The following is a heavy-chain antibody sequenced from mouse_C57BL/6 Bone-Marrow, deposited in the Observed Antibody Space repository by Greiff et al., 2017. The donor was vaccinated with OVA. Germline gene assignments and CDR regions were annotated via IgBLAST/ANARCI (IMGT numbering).Heavy chain of an antibody. V-gene: IGHV10-1*01. Sequence: GGGLVQPKGSLKLSCAASGFSFNTYAMNWVRQAPGKGLEWVARIRSKSNNYATYYADSVKDRFTISRDDSESMLYLQMNNLKTEDTAMYYCVRRGSSYGRYAMDYWGQGTSVTVSS. CDR3: VRRGSSYGRYAMDY. D-gene: IGHD1-1*01. CDR1: GFSFNTYA. J-gene: IGHJ4*01. CDR2: IRSKSNNYAT.